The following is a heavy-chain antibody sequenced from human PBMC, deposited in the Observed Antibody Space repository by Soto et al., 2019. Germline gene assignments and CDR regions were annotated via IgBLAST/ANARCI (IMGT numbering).Heavy chain of an antibody. D-gene: IGHD2-2*01. J-gene: IGHJ5*02. Sequence: SETLSLTCTVPGDSISGGASFWSWIRQPPGKGLEWIANVYYSGSSYYNPSLKSRLTISVDTTKNQFSLQLKSMTAADTAVYYCAKLSCTSSTCYFPGWFDPWGQGTLVTVSS. V-gene: IGHV4-31*03. CDR1: GDSISGGASF. CDR3: AKLSCTSSTCYFPGWFDP. CDR2: VYYSGSS.